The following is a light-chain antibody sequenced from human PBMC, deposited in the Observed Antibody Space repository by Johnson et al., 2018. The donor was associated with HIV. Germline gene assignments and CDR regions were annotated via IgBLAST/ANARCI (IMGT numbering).Light chain of an antibody. CDR3: GTWDSSLSVLYV. V-gene: IGLV1-51*02. CDR2: ENN. CDR1: SSNIGNNY. J-gene: IGLJ1*01. Sequence: QSVLTQPPSVSAAPGQKVTISCSGSSSNIGNNYVSWYQQLPGTAPKLLIYENNKRPSGIPDRFSGSKSGTSATLGITGLQTGDEADDYGGTWDSSLSVLYVFGTGTKVTVL.